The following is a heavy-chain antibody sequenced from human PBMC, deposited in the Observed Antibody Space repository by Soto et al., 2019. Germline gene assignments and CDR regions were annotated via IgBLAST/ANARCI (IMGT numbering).Heavy chain of an antibody. J-gene: IGHJ4*02. V-gene: IGHV1-18*01. Sequence: QVQLVQSGAEVKKPGASVKVSCKASGYTFTSYGISWVRQAPGQGLEWMGWISAYNGNTNYAQKLQGRVTMTTDTSTRTAYRELRSLRSDDTAVYYCARGRGTTVTTAVGFFDYWGQGTLVTVSS. D-gene: IGHD4-17*01. CDR2: ISAYNGNT. CDR1: GYTFTSYG. CDR3: ARGRGTTVTTAVGFFDY.